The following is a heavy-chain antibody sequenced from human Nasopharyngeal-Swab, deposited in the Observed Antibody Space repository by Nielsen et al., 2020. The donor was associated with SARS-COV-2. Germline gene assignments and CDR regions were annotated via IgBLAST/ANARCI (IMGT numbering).Heavy chain of an antibody. V-gene: IGHV4-31*03. Sequence: SETLSLTCTVSGGSISSGGYYWSWIRQHPGKGLEWIGYIYYSGSTYYNPSLKSRVTISVDTSKNQFSLKLSSVTAADTAVYYCARAKSNWNPNWFDPWGQGTQVTVSS. CDR1: GGSISSGGYY. J-gene: IGHJ5*02. CDR3: ARAKSNWNPNWFDP. D-gene: IGHD1-20*01. CDR2: IYYSGST.